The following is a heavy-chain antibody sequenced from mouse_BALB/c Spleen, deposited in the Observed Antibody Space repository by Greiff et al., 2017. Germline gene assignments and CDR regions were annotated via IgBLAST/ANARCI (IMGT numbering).Heavy chain of an antibody. CDR1: GYTFSSYW. Sequence: QVQLQQSGAELMKPGASVKISCKATGYTFSSYWIEWVKQRPGHGLEWIGEILPGSGSTNYNEKFKGKATFTADTSSNTAYMQLSSLTSEDSAVYSCARITTVVATRYFDVWGAGTTVTVSS. V-gene: IGHV1-9*01. CDR2: ILPGSGST. CDR3: ARITTVVATRYFDV. D-gene: IGHD1-1*01. J-gene: IGHJ1*01.